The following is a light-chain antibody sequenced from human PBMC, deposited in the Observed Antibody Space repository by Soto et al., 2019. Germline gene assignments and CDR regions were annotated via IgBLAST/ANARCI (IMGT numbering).Light chain of an antibody. V-gene: IGLV2-14*01. Sequence: LTQPASVSGSPGQSITNSCTGTTIDVGGYNYVSWYQHHPDKAPKLMIYEVSNRPSGVSNRFSGSKSGNTASLTISGLQTADEADYYCSSYTSGSTLVFXTGTKVTVL. CDR1: TIDVGGYNY. CDR2: EVS. J-gene: IGLJ1*01. CDR3: SSYTSGSTLV.